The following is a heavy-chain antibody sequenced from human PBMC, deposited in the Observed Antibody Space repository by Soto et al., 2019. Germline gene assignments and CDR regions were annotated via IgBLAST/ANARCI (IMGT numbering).Heavy chain of an antibody. D-gene: IGHD1-26*01. J-gene: IGHJ4*02. CDR2: LSNTGRRT. CDR1: VFPFGANA. V-gene: IGHV3-23*01. Sequence: GALRLSCVVSVFPFGANAMSWDRQAPGKGLEWVSGLSNTGRRTSYADSVKGRFNISRDNSENTVYLQMNSLRVEDTAVYYCATEMGATQGPFDNWGQGXLVTVSS. CDR3: ATEMGATQGPFDN.